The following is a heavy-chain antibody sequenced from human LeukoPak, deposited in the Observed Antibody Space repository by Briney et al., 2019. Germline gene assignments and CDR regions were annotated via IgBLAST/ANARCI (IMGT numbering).Heavy chain of an antibody. J-gene: IGHJ4*02. CDR3: AISMRHESSVYWEIRLDY. CDR1: GYTFTGYY. CDR2: INPNSGGT. V-gene: IGHV1-2*04. D-gene: IGHD3-22*01. Sequence: GASVKVSCKASGYTFTGYYMHWVRQAPGQGLEWMGWINPNSGGTNYAQKFQGWVTLTRDTSASTAYMDLSSLRSEDTALYYCAISMRHESSVYWEIRLDYWGQGTLVTVSS.